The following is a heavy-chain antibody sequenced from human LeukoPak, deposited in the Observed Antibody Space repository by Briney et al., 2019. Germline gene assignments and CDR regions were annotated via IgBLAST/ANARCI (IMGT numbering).Heavy chain of an antibody. Sequence: GGSLILSCAASGFTLSSYVMSWVRHAPGKGLEWVSDISGSGGSTCYADSVKGRFTISRDNSKNTLYLQMNSLRAEDTAVYYCAKAPRAAAGTYNGMDVWGQGTTVIVSS. D-gene: IGHD6-13*01. CDR3: AKAPRAAAGTYNGMDV. CDR2: ISGSGGST. V-gene: IGHV3-23*01. J-gene: IGHJ6*02. CDR1: GFTLSSYV.